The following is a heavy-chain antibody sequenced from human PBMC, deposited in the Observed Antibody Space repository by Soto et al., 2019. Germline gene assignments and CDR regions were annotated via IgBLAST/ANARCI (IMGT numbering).Heavy chain of an antibody. CDR3: ARVAAAQVLGYFDY. D-gene: IGHD6-6*01. CDR1: GGTFSSYA. V-gene: IGHV1-69*01. J-gene: IGHJ4*02. CDR2: IIPIFGTA. Sequence: QVQLVQSGAEVKKPGSSVKVSCTASGGTFSSYAISWVRQAPGQGLEWMGGIIPIFGTANYAQKFQGRVTITADESTSTAYMELSSLRSEDTAVYYCARVAAAQVLGYFDYWGQGTLVTVSS.